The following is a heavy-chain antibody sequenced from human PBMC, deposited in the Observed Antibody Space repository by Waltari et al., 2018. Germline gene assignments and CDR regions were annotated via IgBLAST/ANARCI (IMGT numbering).Heavy chain of an antibody. CDR1: GYTFTGYY. D-gene: IGHD6-19*01. Sequence: QVQLVQSGAEVKKPGASVKVSCKASGYTFTGYYMHWVRQAPGQGLEWMVWINPNSGGTNDAQKFQGRVTMTRDTSISTAYMELSRLRSDDTAVYYCAREVEGSSGWYFDYWGQGTLVTVSS. CDR3: AREVEGSSGWYFDY. CDR2: INPNSGGT. V-gene: IGHV1-2*02. J-gene: IGHJ4*02.